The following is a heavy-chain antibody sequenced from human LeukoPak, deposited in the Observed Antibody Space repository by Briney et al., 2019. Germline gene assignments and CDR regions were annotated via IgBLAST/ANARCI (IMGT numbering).Heavy chain of an antibody. J-gene: IGHJ4*01. CDR1: GGSISTFS. Sequence: SETLSLTCTVSGGSISTFSWTWIRQPPGKGLEWIGSVQSTSNNYNPAFKSRVAISVDTAKNQFFLRPNCVTSADTAVYYCARDTTVASGMQFWGHGSLVTVSS. V-gene: IGHV4-59*01. CDR2: VQSTSN. D-gene: IGHD6-19*01. CDR3: ARDTTVASGMQF.